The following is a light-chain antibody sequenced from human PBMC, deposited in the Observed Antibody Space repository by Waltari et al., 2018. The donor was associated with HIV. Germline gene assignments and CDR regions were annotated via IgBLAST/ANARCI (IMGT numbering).Light chain of an antibody. J-gene: IGKJ1*01. Sequence: IQMTQSLSSLSASVGDRVTITCRASQSISSYLNWFQQNPGKAPKVLIYAASSLQIGVQSRFSGRGSGTDFTLTITSLQPEDFAIYYWQQSYTTPRTFGQGTKVEIK. CDR1: QSISSY. CDR2: AAS. CDR3: QQSYTTPRT. V-gene: IGKV1-39*01.